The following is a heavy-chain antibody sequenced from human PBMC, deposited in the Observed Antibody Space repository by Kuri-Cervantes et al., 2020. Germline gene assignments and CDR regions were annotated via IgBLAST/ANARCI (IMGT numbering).Heavy chain of an antibody. CDR1: GGSISSGGYS. CDR3: ARARSGGDILTGYYRGPFDY. Sequence: SETLSLTCAVSGGSISSGGYSWSWIRQPPGKGLEWTGYIYYSGSTNYNPSLKSRVTMSVDTSKNQFSLKLSSVTAADTAVYYCARARSGGDILTGYYRGPFDYWGQGTLVTCYS. CDR2: IYYSGST. V-gene: IGHV4-61*08. J-gene: IGHJ4*02. D-gene: IGHD3-9*01.